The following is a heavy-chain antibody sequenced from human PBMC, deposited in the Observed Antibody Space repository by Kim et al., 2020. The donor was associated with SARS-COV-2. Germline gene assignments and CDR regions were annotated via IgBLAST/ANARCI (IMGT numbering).Heavy chain of an antibody. D-gene: IGHD2-2*01. CDR3: ARGVPATRIVVVPAAKGNYYYYMDV. CDR1: GGSFSGYY. V-gene: IGHV4-34*01. Sequence: SETLSLTCAVYGGSFSGYYWSWIRQPPGKGLEWIGEINHSGSTNYNPSLKSRVTISVDTSKNQFSLKLSSVTAADTAVYYCARGVPATRIVVVPAAKGNYYYYMDVWGKGTTVTVSS. CDR2: INHSGST. J-gene: IGHJ6*03.